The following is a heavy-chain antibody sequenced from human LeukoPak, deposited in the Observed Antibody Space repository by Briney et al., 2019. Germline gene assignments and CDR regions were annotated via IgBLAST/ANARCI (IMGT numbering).Heavy chain of an antibody. D-gene: IGHD6-13*01. CDR2: IYYSGST. Sequence: SETLSLTCTVSGGSISSGDYYWSWIRQPPGKGLEWIGYIYYSGSTYYNPSLKSRVTISVDTSKNQFSLKLSSVTAADTAVYYCARGDEQQLTFDYWGQGTLVTVSS. CDR1: GGSISSGDYY. V-gene: IGHV4-30-4*01. CDR3: ARGDEQQLTFDY. J-gene: IGHJ4*02.